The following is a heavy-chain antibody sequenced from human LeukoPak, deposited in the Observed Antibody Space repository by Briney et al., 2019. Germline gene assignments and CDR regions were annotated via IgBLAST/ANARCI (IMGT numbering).Heavy chain of an antibody. CDR3: ARDTRWCGEPTPTWFDP. D-gene: IGHD3-10*01. CDR2: IKQVGSEK. J-gene: IGHJ5*02. Sequence: GGSLRLSCAASGFTFSSIWMSWVRQAPGKGLDWVANIKQVGSEKDYVDSVKGRFTISRYYARKSLFLQLSSLRAEDTAVYYCARDTRWCGEPTPTWFDPRGQGTWVTIST. V-gene: IGHV3-7*01. CDR1: GFTFSSIW.